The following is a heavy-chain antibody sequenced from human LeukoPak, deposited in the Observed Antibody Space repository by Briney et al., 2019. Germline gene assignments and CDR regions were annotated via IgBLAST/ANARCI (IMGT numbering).Heavy chain of an antibody. D-gene: IGHD3-9*01. J-gene: IGHJ5*02. CDR3: AHRRSLVLRYFDWLFDP. Sequence: SGPTLVNPTQTLTLTCTFSGFSLSTSGVGVGWIRQPPGKALEWLALIYWDDDKRYSPSLKSRLTTTKDTSKNQVVLTMTNMDPVDTATYYCAHRRSLVLRYFDWLFDPWGQGTLVTVSS. CDR2: IYWDDDK. CDR1: GFSLSTSGVG. V-gene: IGHV2-5*02.